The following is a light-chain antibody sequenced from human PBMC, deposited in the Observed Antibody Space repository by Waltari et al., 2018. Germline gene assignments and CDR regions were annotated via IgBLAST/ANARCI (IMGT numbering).Light chain of an antibody. J-gene: IGKJ1*01. CDR3: QQYQNWPRWT. V-gene: IGKV3-15*01. CDR2: DVS. CDR1: HRLSGN. Sequence: EIVMTQSPATLSVSPGERATLSCRASHRLSGNLAWYQQKPGQAPRLLLYDVSTRATGVPARFSGSESVTEFTLTISSIQAEDFAIYYCQQYQNWPRWTFGQGTKVDIK.